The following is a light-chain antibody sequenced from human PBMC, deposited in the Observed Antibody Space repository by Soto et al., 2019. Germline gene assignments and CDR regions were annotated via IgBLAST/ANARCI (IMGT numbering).Light chain of an antibody. V-gene: IGLV2-14*01. Sequence: QSVLAQPASVSGAPGQSITISCTGTNSDVNYVSWHQQHPGKAPKLMIYEVINRSSGVSTRFSGSKSGNTASLTISGLQAEEEADYYCSSSTSINTVVFTTVTKGTVL. CDR3: SSSTSINTVV. CDR1: NSDVNY. CDR2: EVI. J-gene: IGLJ1*01.